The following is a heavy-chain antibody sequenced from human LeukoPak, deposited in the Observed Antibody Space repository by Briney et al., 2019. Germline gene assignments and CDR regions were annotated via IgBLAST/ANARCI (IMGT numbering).Heavy chain of an antibody. Sequence: GGSLRVSCAASGFTFSSYTMSWVRQAPGKGLEWVSSISSSSSYVYYADSVKGRFTISRDNAKNSLYLQVISLRAEDTAVYYCARVAGYCSSTSNCYFDYWGQGTLVTVSS. D-gene: IGHD2/OR15-2a*01. CDR1: GFTFSSYT. CDR3: ARVAGYCSSTSNCYFDY. J-gene: IGHJ4*02. V-gene: IGHV3-21*01. CDR2: ISSSSSYV.